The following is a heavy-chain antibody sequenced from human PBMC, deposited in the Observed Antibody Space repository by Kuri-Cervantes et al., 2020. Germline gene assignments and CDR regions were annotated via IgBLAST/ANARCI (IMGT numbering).Heavy chain of an antibody. D-gene: IGHD5-24*01. Sequence: ESLKIPCTVSGGSISSYYWSWIRQPPGKGLEWIGYIYYSGSTYYNPSLKSRVTISVDTSKNQFSLKLSSVTAADTAVYYCARRREDGAIYYWGQGILVTVSS. CDR1: GGSISSYY. CDR2: IYYSGST. V-gene: IGHV4-59*04. J-gene: IGHJ4*02. CDR3: ARRREDGAIYY.